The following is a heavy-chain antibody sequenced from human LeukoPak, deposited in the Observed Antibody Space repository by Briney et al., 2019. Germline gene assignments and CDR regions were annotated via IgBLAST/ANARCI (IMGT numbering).Heavy chain of an antibody. V-gene: IGHV4-39*07. Sequence: SETLSLTCTVSGGSISSSSYYWGWIRQPPEKGLECIGSIYYSGRTYYNPSLKSRVTISVDTSKNHFSLKLSSVTAADTAVYYCARILYSSNIDYWGQGTLVTVSS. J-gene: IGHJ4*02. CDR3: ARILYSSNIDY. CDR2: IYYSGRT. CDR1: GGSISSSSYY. D-gene: IGHD6-19*01.